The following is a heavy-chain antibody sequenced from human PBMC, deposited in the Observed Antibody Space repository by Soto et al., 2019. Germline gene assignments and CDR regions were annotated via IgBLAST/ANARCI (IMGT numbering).Heavy chain of an antibody. Sequence: EVQLVESGGGLVQPGGSLRLSCAASGFTVSSNYMSWVRQAPGKGLEWVSVIYSGGSTYYADSVKGRFTISRDNSKSTRYLQMNSLRAEDTAVYYCARDQLVDPLGRYYCGMDVWGQGTTVTVSS. CDR3: ARDQLVDPLGRYYCGMDV. J-gene: IGHJ6*02. D-gene: IGHD2-15*01. CDR2: IYSGGST. V-gene: IGHV3-66*01. CDR1: GFTVSSNY.